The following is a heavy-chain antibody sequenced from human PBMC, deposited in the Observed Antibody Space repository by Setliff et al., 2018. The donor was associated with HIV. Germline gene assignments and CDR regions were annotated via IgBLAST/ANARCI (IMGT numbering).Heavy chain of an antibody. CDR3: ARLRINDF. V-gene: IGHV3-72*01. CDR1: GFTLSDYY. CDR2: TRNKANGYIT. J-gene: IGHJ4*02. Sequence: GGSLRLSCAVSGFTLSDYYMDWVRQAPGKGLEWVGRTRNKANGYITEYGASVQGRFTISRDNSKDSLSLQMNNLKAEDTAVYYCARLRINDFWGQGTPVTVSS.